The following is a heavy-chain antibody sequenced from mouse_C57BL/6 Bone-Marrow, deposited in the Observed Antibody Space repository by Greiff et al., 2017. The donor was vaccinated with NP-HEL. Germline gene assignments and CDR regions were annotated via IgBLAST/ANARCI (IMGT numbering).Heavy chain of an antibody. CDR3: TRSYYDYGRFAY. CDR1: GYTFTDYE. Sequence: VKLQQSGAELVRPGASVTLSCKASGYTFTDYEMHWVKQTPVHGLEWIGAIDPETGGTAYNQKFKGKAILTADKSSSTAYMELRSLTSEDSAVYYCTRSYYDYGRFAYWGQGTLVTVSA. V-gene: IGHV1-15*01. D-gene: IGHD2-4*01. CDR2: IDPETGGT. J-gene: IGHJ3*01.